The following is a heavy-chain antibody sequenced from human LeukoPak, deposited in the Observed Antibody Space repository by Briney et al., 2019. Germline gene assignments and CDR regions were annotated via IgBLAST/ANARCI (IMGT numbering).Heavy chain of an antibody. J-gene: IGHJ3*02. D-gene: IGHD6-13*01. V-gene: IGHV4-39*07. CDR3: ARDLATAATADQAFDI. Sequence: SETLSLTCTVSGGSITSNTYYWGWIRQPPGKGLEWIGSIYYSGSTYYNPSLKSRVTISVDTSKNQFSLKLSSVTAADTAVYYCARDLATAATADQAFDIWGPGTMVTVSS. CDR1: GGSITSNTYY. CDR2: IYYSGST.